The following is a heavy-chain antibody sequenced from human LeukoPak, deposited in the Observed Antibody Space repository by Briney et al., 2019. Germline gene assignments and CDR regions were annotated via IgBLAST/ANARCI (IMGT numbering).Heavy chain of an antibody. D-gene: IGHD3-16*01. Sequence: GGSLRLSCAASGFTFSTYIMNWVRQTPGKGLEWVSSIGTSTSYIYYADSVKGRFTISRDNAKNSLYLQMNSLRAEDTAVYYCARDQGEPSHDYWGQGTLVTVSS. V-gene: IGHV3-21*01. CDR1: GFTFSTYI. CDR3: ARDQGEPSHDY. J-gene: IGHJ4*02. CDR2: IGTSTSYI.